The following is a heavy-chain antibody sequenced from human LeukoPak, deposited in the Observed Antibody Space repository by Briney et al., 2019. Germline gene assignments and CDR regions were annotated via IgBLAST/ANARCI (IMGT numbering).Heavy chain of an antibody. CDR3: ARGEAIAARRTSGNWFDP. CDR1: GGSISSRDYY. V-gene: IGHV4-39*07. Sequence: SETLSLTCTVSGGSISSRDYYWGWIRQPPGKGLEWIGSFFYGGSTYYNPSLKSRVTISGDTSKSQFSLKLTSVAAADTAVYYCARGEAIAARRTSGNWFDPWGQGTLVTVSS. J-gene: IGHJ5*02. CDR2: FFYGGST. D-gene: IGHD6-6*01.